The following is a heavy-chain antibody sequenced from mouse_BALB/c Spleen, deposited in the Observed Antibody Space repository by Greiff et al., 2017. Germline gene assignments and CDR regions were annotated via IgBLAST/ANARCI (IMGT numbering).Heavy chain of an antibody. CDR3: ARHRDDGYSKYFDY. CDR1: GFTFSSYA. D-gene: IGHD2-3*01. Sequence: EVKLVESGGGLVKPGGSLKLSCAASGFTFSSYAMSWVRQTPEKRLEWVATISSGGSYTYYPDSVKGRFTISRDNAKNTLYLQMSSLRSEDTAMYYCARHRDDGYSKYFDYWGQGTTLTVSS. J-gene: IGHJ2*01. V-gene: IGHV5-9-3*01. CDR2: ISSGGSYT.